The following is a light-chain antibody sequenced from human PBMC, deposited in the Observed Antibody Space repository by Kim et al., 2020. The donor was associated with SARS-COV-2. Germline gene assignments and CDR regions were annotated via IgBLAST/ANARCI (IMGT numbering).Light chain of an antibody. CDR3: QSYNSSNQWV. V-gene: IGLV6-57*01. J-gene: IGLJ3*02. Sequence: NFMLSQSHSVSESPGKTVTISCTRSSGSIASNFVQWYQQRPGSSPTTVIYEDSRRPSGVPDRFSGSIDSSSNSASLTIPGLKTEDEADYYCQSYNSSNQWVFGEGTQLTVL. CDR1: SGSIASNF. CDR2: EDS.